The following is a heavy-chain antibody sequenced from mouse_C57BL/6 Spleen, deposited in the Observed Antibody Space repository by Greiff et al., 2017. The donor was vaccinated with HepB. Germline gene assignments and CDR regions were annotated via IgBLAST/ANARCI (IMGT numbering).Heavy chain of an antibody. CDR1: GFTFSSYA. CDR3: AREYYYGSSSFAY. Sequence: EVQLVESGGGLVKPGGSLKLSCAASGFTFSSYAMSWVRQTPEKRLEWVATISDGGSYTYYPDNVKGRFTISRDNAKNNLYLQMSHLKSEDTAMYYCAREYYYGSSSFAYWGQGTLVTVSA. J-gene: IGHJ3*01. D-gene: IGHD1-1*01. CDR2: ISDGGSYT. V-gene: IGHV5-4*01.